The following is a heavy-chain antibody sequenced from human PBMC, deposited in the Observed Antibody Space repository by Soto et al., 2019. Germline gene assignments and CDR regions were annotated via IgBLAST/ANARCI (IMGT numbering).Heavy chain of an antibody. CDR1: GYTFTRYF. CDR3: ARVRYDSSGYYFAY. CDR2: ITPSGDST. V-gene: IGHV1-46*01. D-gene: IGHD3-22*01. Sequence: QVQLVQSGAEVKKPGASMKVPCEASGYTFTRYFMHWVRQAPGQGLEWMGMITPSGDSTSYAQKFQGRVTMTRDTSTSTDHMELSSLRSEDTAVYYCARVRYDSSGYYFAYWGQGTLVTVSS. J-gene: IGHJ4*02.